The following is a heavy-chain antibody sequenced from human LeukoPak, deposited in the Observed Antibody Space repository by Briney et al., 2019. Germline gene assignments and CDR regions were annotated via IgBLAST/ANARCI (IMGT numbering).Heavy chain of an antibody. CDR1: GGSFSGYY. Sequence: SETLSLTCAVYGGSFSGYYWSWIRQPPGKGLEWIGEINHSGSTNYNPSLKSRVTISVDTSKNQFSLKLSSVTAADTAVYYCARPNSSSWAMGGEDAFDIWGQGTMVTVSS. CDR2: INHSGST. V-gene: IGHV4-34*01. D-gene: IGHD6-13*01. CDR3: ARPNSSSWAMGGEDAFDI. J-gene: IGHJ3*02.